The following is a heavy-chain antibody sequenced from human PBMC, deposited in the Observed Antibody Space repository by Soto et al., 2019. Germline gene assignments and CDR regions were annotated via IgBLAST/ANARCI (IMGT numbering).Heavy chain of an antibody. CDR1: GFTFSSYG. J-gene: IGHJ6*02. CDR3: AKDRRDGYNYLRYYYYGMDV. CDR2: ISYDGSNK. D-gene: IGHD5-12*01. V-gene: IGHV3-30*18. Sequence: GGSLRLSCAASGFTFSSYGMHWVRQAPGKGLEWVAVISYDGSNKYYADSVKGRFTISRDNSKNTLYLQMNSLRAEDTAVYYCAKDRRDGYNYLRYYYYGMDVWGQGTTVTVSS.